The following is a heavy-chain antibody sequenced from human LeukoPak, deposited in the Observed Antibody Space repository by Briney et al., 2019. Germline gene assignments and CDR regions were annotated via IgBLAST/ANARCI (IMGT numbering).Heavy chain of an antibody. CDR3: RTDRYGDYGDYIDY. J-gene: IGHJ4*02. Sequence: ASVKVSCKASGYTFTGYYMHWVRQAPGQGLEWMGWINPNSGGTNYAQKFQGRVTMTRDTSISTAYMELSRLRSDDTAVYYCRTDRYGDYGDYIDYWGREPWSPSPQ. D-gene: IGHD4-17*01. CDR2: INPNSGGT. CDR1: GYTFTGYY. V-gene: IGHV1-2*02.